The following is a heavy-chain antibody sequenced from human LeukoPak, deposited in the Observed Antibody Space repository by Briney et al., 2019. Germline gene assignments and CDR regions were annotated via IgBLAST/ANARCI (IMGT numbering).Heavy chain of an antibody. CDR2: IYHRGST. CDR1: GGSITSSNW. Sequence: SETLSLTCAVSGGSITSSNWLSWVRQPPGMGLEWIGEIYHRGSTNYNPPLKSRVTISVDKSRNQFSLRLTSVTAADTAVYYCAHHWTSIPCDPFPASWGKRPLVTVSS. V-gene: IGHV4-4*02. J-gene: IGHJ5*02. CDR3: AHHWTSIPCDPFPAS. D-gene: IGHD3/OR15-3a*01.